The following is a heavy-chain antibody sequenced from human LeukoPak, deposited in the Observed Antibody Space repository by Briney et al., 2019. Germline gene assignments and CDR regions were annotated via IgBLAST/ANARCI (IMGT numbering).Heavy chain of an antibody. CDR1: GGSISSYY. Sequence: PSETLSLTCTVSGGSISSYYWSWIRQPPGKGLEWIGYIYYSGSTNYNPSLKSRVTISVDTSKNQFSLKLSSVTAADTVVYYCARAGDFWSGPYFDYWGQGTLVTVSS. V-gene: IGHV4-59*01. D-gene: IGHD3-3*01. J-gene: IGHJ4*02. CDR2: IYYSGST. CDR3: ARAGDFWSGPYFDY.